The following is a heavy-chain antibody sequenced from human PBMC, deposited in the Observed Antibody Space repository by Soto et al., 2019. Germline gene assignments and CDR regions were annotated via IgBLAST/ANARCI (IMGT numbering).Heavy chain of an antibody. CDR2: INPNSGGT. CDR1: GYTFTGYY. Sequence: QVQLVQSGAEVKKPGASVKVSCKASGYTFTGYYMHWVRQAPGQGLEWMGWINPNSGGTNYAQKFQGWVTMTRDTSISTAYMELSRLRSDDTAVYYCARDGSATVYYYGMDVWGQGTTVTVSS. V-gene: IGHV1-2*04. D-gene: IGHD3-10*01. J-gene: IGHJ6*02. CDR3: ARDGSATVYYYGMDV.